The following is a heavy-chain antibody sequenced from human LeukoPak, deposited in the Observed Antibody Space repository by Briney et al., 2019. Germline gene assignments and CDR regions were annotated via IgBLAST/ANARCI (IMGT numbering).Heavy chain of an antibody. CDR3: ARVGFYGDYVFDY. J-gene: IGHJ4*02. CDR2: ISAYNGNT. D-gene: IGHD4-17*01. Sequence: ASVKVSYKASGYTFTSYAFRWVRQAPGQGLEWMGWISAYNGNTNYAQKLQGRVTMTTDTSMSTAYMELRSLRSDDTAVYYCARVGFYGDYVFDYWGQGTLVTVSS. V-gene: IGHV1-18*01. CDR1: GYTFTSYA.